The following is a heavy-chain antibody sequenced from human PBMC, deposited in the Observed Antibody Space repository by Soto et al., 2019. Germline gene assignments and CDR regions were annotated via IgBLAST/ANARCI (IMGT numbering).Heavy chain of an antibody. Sequence: QVQLQESGPGLVKPSQTLSLTCTVSGGSINSDDSYWSWLRQPPGRGLEWIGYIYDSETTYYNPSLKSRVTISVATSNNQFSLTLNSVTAADTAVYYCARDRQSEIVAMLASNGMDVWGQGTTVIVSS. CDR1: GGSINSDDSY. J-gene: IGHJ6*02. D-gene: IGHD5-12*01. V-gene: IGHV4-30-4*01. CDR2: IYDSETT. CDR3: ARDRQSEIVAMLASNGMDV.